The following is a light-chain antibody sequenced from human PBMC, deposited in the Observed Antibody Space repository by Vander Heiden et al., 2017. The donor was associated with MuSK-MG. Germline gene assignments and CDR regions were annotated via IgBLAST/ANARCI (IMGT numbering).Light chain of an antibody. J-gene: IGKJ4*01. Sequence: AIRLTQSPSSFSASTGDRVTITCRASQGISSYLAWYQQKPGKAPKLLIYAASTLQSGVPSRFSGSGSGTDFTLTISCLQSEDFATYYWQQDYSYLTFGGGTKVEIK. CDR1: QGISSY. V-gene: IGKV1-8*01. CDR2: AAS. CDR3: QQDYSYLT.